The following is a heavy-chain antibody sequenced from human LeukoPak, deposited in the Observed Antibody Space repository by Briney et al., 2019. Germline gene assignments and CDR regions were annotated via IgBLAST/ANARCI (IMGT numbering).Heavy chain of an antibody. J-gene: IGHJ4*02. CDR1: GFTFSSYW. V-gene: IGHV3-74*01. D-gene: IGHD6-6*01. Sequence: GGSLRLSCAASGFTFSSYWMHWVRQAPGKGLVWVSRINSDGSSTSYADSVKGRFTISRDNAKNTLYLQMNSLRAEDTAVHYCARDFPAAPGLDYWGQGTLVTVSS. CDR3: ARDFPAAPGLDY. CDR2: INSDGSST.